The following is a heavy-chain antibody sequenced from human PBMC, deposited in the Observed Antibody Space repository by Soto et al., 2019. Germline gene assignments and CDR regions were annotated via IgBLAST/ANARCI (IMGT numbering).Heavy chain of an antibody. D-gene: IGHD6-19*01. V-gene: IGHV3-23*01. CDR3: AKDKIKAVAGIRAFDI. J-gene: IGHJ3*02. CDR2: ISGSGGST. Sequence: EVQLLESGGGLVQPGGSLRLSCAASGFTFSSYAMSWVRQAPGKGLEWVSAISGSGGSTYYADSVKGRFTISRDNSKNTLYLQMNSLRAEDTAVYYCAKDKIKAVAGIRAFDIWGQGTMVTVSS. CDR1: GFTFSSYA.